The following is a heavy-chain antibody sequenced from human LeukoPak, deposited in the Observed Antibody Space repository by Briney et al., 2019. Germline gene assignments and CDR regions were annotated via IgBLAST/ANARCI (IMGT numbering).Heavy chain of an antibody. J-gene: IGHJ6*02. V-gene: IGHV3-53*01. Sequence: PGGSLRLSCAASGFTVSSNYMSWVRQAPGKGLEWVSVIYSGGSTYYADSVKGRFTISRDNSKNTLYLQMNSLRAEDTAVYYCARDPTVPAATKDYYYYGMDVWGQGTTVTVSS. CDR1: GFTVSSNY. CDR2: IYSGGST. D-gene: IGHD2-2*01. CDR3: ARDPTVPAATKDYYYYGMDV.